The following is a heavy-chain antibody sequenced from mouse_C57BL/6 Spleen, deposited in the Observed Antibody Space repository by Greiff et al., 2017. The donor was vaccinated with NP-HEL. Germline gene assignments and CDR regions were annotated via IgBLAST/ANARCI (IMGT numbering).Heavy chain of an antibody. Sequence: EVMLVESGGGLVKPGGSLKLSCAASGFTFSSYAMSWVRQTPEKRLEWVATISDGGSYTYYPDNVKGRFTISRDNAKNNRYLQMSHLKSEDTAMYYCARDPFAYWGQGTLVTVSA. J-gene: IGHJ3*01. CDR3: ARDPFAY. CDR1: GFTFSSYA. V-gene: IGHV5-4*01. CDR2: ISDGGSYT.